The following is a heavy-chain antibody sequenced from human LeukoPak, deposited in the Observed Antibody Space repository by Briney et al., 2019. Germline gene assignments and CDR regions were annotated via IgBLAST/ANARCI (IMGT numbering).Heavy chain of an antibody. CDR1: GFTFNNAW. V-gene: IGHV4-59*01. CDR3: AREDPMTDAFDI. CDR2: IYYSGST. J-gene: IGHJ3*02. D-gene: IGHD3-22*01. Sequence: GSLRLSCAASGFTFNNAWMSWVRQAPGKGLEWIGYIYYSGSTNYNPSLKSRVTISVDTSKNQFSLKLSSVTAADTAVYYCAREDPMTDAFDIWGQGTMVTVSS.